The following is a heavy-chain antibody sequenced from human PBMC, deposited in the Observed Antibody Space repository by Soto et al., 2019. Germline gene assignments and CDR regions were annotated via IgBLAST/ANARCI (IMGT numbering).Heavy chain of an antibody. CDR2: VFYSGTT. CDR3: ERTLYCTSGSCYPYYYYGMDV. V-gene: IGHV4-39*01. CDR1: GDSFSLASDY. J-gene: IGHJ6*02. Sequence: PSETLSLTCTVSGDSFSLASDYWGWIRQPPGKGLEWIGSVFYSGTTFYNPSLKNRATISVDTSKSQISLTLRSLTAADTAVYFCERTLYCTSGSCYPYYYYGMDVWGQGTTVTVSS. D-gene: IGHD2-15*01.